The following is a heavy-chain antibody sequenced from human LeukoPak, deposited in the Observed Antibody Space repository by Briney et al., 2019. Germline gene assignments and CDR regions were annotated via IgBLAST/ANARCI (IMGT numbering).Heavy chain of an antibody. CDR1: GFTVSSNY. D-gene: IGHD3-16*01. J-gene: IGHJ6*02. CDR3: AREGVGYYGMDV. V-gene: IGHV3-66*01. Sequence: GGSLRLSCAASGFTVSSNYMSWVRQAPGKGLEWVSVIYSGGSTYYADSVKGRFTISRDNSKNTLYLQMNSLRAEDTAVYYCAREGVGYYGMDVWGQGTTVTVSS. CDR2: IYSGGST.